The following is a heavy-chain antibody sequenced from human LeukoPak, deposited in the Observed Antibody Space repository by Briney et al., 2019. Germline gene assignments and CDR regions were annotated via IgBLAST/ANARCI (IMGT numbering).Heavy chain of an antibody. CDR2: ISGSGGST. CDR1: GFTFSSYA. V-gene: IGHV3-23*01. Sequence: GGSLRLPCAASGFTFSSYAMSWVRQAPGKGLEWVSAISGSGGSTYYADSVKGRFTISRDNSKNTLYLQMNSLRAEDTAVYYCAREVGIVGATDYWYFDLWGRGTLVTVSS. J-gene: IGHJ2*01. D-gene: IGHD1-26*01. CDR3: AREVGIVGATDYWYFDL.